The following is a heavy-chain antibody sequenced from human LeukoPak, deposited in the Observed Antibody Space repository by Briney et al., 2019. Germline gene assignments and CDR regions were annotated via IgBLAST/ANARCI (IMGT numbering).Heavy chain of an antibody. V-gene: IGHV1-18*01. Sequence: ASVKVSCKASGYTFTRYSISWVRQAPGQGLEWMGWISAYNGNTKYVQKLQDRVTMTTDTSTSTAYMELRSLRSDDTAVYYCARDYSGSYADYWGQGTLVTVSS. D-gene: IGHD1-26*01. CDR2: ISAYNGNT. CDR3: ARDYSGSYADY. CDR1: GYTFTRYS. J-gene: IGHJ4*02.